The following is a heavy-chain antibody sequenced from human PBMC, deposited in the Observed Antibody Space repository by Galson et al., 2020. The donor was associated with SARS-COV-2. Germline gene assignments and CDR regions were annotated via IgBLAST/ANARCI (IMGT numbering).Heavy chain of an antibody. CDR1: GYSISSGYY. D-gene: IGHD3-3*01. J-gene: IGHJ5*02. Sequence: SETLSLTCAVSGYSISSGYYWGWIRQPPGKGLEWIGSIYHSGSTYYNPSLKSRVTLSVDTSKNQFSLKLSSVTAADTAGYYCARHRSVTNFGVVIMGGWFDPWGQGTLVTVSS. CDR3: ARHRSVTNFGVVIMGGWFDP. V-gene: IGHV4-38-2*01. CDR2: IYHSGST.